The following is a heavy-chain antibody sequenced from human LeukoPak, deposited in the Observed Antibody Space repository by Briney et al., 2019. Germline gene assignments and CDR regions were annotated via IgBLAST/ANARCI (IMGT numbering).Heavy chain of an antibody. D-gene: IGHD2-2*01. Sequence: PSETLSLTCTVSSGSICSFYWSWLRPPPGKGLEWIGYIHGSGSNNYNPSLESRVIMSVETSTNQSSLKLTPVTAADTAVYFCATPSTRVGRDYWGQGILVTVSS. CDR1: SGSICSFY. J-gene: IGHJ4*02. CDR2: IHGSGSN. V-gene: IGHV4-59*01. CDR3: ATPSTRVGRDY.